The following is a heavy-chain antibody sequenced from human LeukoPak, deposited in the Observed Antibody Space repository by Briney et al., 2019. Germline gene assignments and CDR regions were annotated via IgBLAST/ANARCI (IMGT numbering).Heavy chain of an antibody. Sequence: SETLSLTCAVYGGSFSGYYWSWIRQPPGKGLEWIGEINHSGSTNYNPSPKSRVTISVDTSKNQFSLKLSSVTAADTAVYYCARGAISIAAAGRFDPWGQGTLVTVSS. V-gene: IGHV4-34*01. D-gene: IGHD6-13*01. CDR1: GGSFSGYY. CDR3: ARGAISIAAAGRFDP. CDR2: INHSGST. J-gene: IGHJ5*02.